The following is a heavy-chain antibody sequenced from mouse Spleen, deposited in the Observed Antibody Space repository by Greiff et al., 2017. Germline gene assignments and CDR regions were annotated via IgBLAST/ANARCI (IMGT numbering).Heavy chain of an antibody. CDR2: ISSGGGNT. D-gene: IGHD2-1*01. Sequence: EVKLVESGGGLVKLGGSLKLSCAASGFTFSSYAMSWVRQTPEKRLEWVATISSGGGNTYYPDSVKGRFTISRDNAKNTLYLQMSSLKSEDTAMYYCARHEEVSTWYFDVWGAGTTVTVSS. V-gene: IGHV5-9*04. CDR3: ARHEEVSTWYFDV. J-gene: IGHJ1*01. CDR1: GFTFSSYA.